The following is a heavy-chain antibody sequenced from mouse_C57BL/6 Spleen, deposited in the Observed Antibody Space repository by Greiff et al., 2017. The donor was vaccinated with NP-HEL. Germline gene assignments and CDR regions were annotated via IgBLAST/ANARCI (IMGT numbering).Heavy chain of an antibody. Sequence: QVQLQQSGAELARPGASVKLSCKASGYTFTSYGISWVKQRTGQGLEWIGEIYPRSGNTYYNEKFKGKATLTADKSSSTAYMELRSLTSEDSAVYFCARSPDYYGSSYDYFDYWGQGTTLTVSS. CDR1: GYTFTSYG. J-gene: IGHJ2*01. CDR3: ARSPDYYGSSYDYFDY. V-gene: IGHV1-81*01. D-gene: IGHD1-1*01. CDR2: IYPRSGNT.